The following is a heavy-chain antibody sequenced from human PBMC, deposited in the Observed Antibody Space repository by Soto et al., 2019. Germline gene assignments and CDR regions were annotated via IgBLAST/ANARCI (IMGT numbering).Heavy chain of an antibody. J-gene: IGHJ5*02. D-gene: IGHD4-17*01. CDR3: ARDHDYGGNSEGDNWFDP. V-gene: IGHV3-30-3*01. Sequence: GGSLRLSCAASGFTFSSYAMHWVRQAPGKGLEWVAVISYDGSNKYYADSVKGRFTISRDNSKNTLYLQMNSLRAEDTAVYYCARDHDYGGNSEGDNWFDPWGQGTLVTVSS. CDR2: ISYDGSNK. CDR1: GFTFSSYA.